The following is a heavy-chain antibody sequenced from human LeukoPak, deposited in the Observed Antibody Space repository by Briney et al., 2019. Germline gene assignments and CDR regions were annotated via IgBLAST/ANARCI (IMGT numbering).Heavy chain of an antibody. CDR2: IYYSGST. CDR1: GGSISSHY. Sequence: PSETLSLTCSVSGGSISSHYWSWIRQPPGKGLEWIGYIYYSGSTKYNPSLKSRVTISVDTSKNQFSLKLSSVTAADTAVYYCARAGANGIEAAGSLRYWGQGTLVTVSS. CDR3: ARAGANGIEAAGSLRY. D-gene: IGHD6-13*01. J-gene: IGHJ4*02. V-gene: IGHV4-59*11.